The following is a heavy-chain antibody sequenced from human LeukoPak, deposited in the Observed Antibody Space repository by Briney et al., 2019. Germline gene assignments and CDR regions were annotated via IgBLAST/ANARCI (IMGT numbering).Heavy chain of an antibody. CDR1: GFTFNSYS. V-gene: IGHV3-21*01. Sequence: GGSLRLSCAASGFTFNSYSMNWVRQAPGKGLEWVSSISSSSSYIYYADSVKGRFTISRDDAKNSLYLQMNSLRAEDTAVYYRARVVGAAEIYYYMDVWGKGTTVTVSS. D-gene: IGHD1-26*01. CDR2: ISSSSSYI. J-gene: IGHJ6*03. CDR3: ARVVGAAEIYYYMDV.